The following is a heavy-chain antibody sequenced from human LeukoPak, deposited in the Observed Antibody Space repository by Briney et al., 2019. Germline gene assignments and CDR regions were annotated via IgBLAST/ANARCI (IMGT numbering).Heavy chain of an antibody. CDR1: GYTFTSYY. CDR3: ARGSPITIFGVVSPFDY. V-gene: IGHV1-46*01. J-gene: IGHJ4*02. D-gene: IGHD3-3*01. CDR2: INHSGGST. Sequence: ASVKVSCKASGYTFTSYYMHWVRQAPGQGLEWMGIINHSGGSTSYAQKFQGRVTMTRDTSTSTVYMELSSLRSEDTAVYYCARGSPITIFGVVSPFDYWGQGTLVTVSS.